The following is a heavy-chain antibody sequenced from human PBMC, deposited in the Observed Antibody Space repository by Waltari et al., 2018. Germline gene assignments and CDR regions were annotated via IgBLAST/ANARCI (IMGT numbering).Heavy chain of an antibody. V-gene: IGHV1-2*02. Sequence: QVQLVQSGAEVRKPGASVRVPCKTSGYTFTAYLLHWVRQAPGHGLEWMGRIKHNMGGKNYEQKVQGRVNITRDTSSSTAYVELSRLTSDDTAVYYCARELEGGYFDYWGQGTLVTVSS. CDR2: IKHNMGGK. J-gene: IGHJ4*02. CDR3: ARELEGGYFDY. D-gene: IGHD3-16*01. CDR1: GYTFTAYL.